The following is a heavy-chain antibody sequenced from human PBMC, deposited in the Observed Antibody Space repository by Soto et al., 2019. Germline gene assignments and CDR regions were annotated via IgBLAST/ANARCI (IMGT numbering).Heavy chain of an antibody. CDR3: AYLPCSGGSCYWFSFSGMDV. V-gene: IGHV2-5*02. J-gene: IGHJ6*02. CDR1: GFSLSTSGVX. Sequence: QITLKESGPTLVKPTQTLTLTCTFSGFSLSTSGVXXAWXXXXXXXALEWLALIYWDDDKRYRPSLEGRLTITKDTSKXRVVLTMTXXXSVXXXTYYCAYLPCSGGSCYWFSFSGMDVWGQGTTVTVSS. D-gene: IGHD2-15*01. CDR2: IYWDDDK.